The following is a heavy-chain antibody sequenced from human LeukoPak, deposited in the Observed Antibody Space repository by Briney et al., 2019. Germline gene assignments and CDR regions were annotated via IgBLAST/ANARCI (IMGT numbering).Heavy chain of an antibody. V-gene: IGHV3-48*04. J-gene: IGHJ3*02. CDR2: ISSSSSTI. CDR3: YGGSGAFDI. Sequence: PGGSLRLSCAASGFTFSSYSMNWVRQAPGKGLEWVSYISSSSSTIYYADSVKGRFTISRDNAKNSLYLQMNSLRAEDTAVYYCYGGSGAFDIWGQGTMVTVSS. D-gene: IGHD4-23*01. CDR1: GFTFSSYS.